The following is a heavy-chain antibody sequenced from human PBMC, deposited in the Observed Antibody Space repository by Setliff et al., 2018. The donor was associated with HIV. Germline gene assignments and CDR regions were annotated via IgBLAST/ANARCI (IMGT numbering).Heavy chain of an antibody. CDR3: ARDPIYCGGDCYGDY. D-gene: IGHD2-21*02. J-gene: IGHJ4*02. CDR2: IYNDGTT. CDR1: GYSLTSGYY. V-gene: IGHV4-38-2*02. Sequence: SETLSLTCGVSGYSLTSGYYWGWIRQPPGKGLEWIGSIYNDGTTHYNPSLKSRVTLSVDTSKNQFSLNLSSVTAADTAVYYCARDPIYCGGDCYGDYWGQGTLVTVSS.